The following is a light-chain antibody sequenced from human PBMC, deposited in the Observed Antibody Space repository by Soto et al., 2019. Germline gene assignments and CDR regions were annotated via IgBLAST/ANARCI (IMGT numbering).Light chain of an antibody. J-gene: IGKJ5*01. CDR1: QSVSIY. CDR2: AAS. V-gene: IGKV1-39*01. Sequence: DILMTQSPSSLSASVGERVTITCRASQSVSIYLNWYQQKPGQAPKLLMYAASSLQTGVPARFSGSGSGTDFTLTIDSLQPEDSATYYCQQTCTTPSTTFGQGTSLEIK. CDR3: QQTCTTPSTT.